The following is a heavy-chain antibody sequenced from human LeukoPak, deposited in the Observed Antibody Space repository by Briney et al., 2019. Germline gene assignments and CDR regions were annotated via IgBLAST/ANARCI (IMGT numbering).Heavy chain of an antibody. CDR3: ARDWEGVGGTAFDI. CDR1: GFTFNTYS. V-gene: IGHV3-48*04. D-gene: IGHD1-26*01. CDR2: ISSRGTTT. J-gene: IGHJ3*02. Sequence: GGSLRLSCEASGFTFNTYSMNWVRQAPGKGLEWVSYISSRGTTTYYADSVKGRFTISRDNAKNSLYLQMDSLRAEDTAVYYCARDWEGVGGTAFDIWGQGTMVTVSS.